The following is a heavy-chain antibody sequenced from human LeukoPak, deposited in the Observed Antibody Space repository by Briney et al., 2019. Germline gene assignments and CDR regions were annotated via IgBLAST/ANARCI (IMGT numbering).Heavy chain of an antibody. D-gene: IGHD3-10*01. J-gene: IGHJ5*02. Sequence: GGSLRLSCAASGFTFSTYSMNWVRQAPGKGLEWVSYISSSSRTMYYADSVKGRFTISRDNAKKSLYLQMNSLRAEDTAVYYCATFGEYTYNWFDPWGQGTLVTVSS. CDR2: ISSSSRTM. CDR1: GFTFSTYS. CDR3: ATFGEYTYNWFDP. V-gene: IGHV3-48*04.